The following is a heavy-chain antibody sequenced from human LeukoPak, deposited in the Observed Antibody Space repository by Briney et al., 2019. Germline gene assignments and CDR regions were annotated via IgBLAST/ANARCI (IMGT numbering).Heavy chain of an antibody. D-gene: IGHD1-26*01. CDR2: IYSRGT. CDR1: GGSISSYY. CDR3: ARVFTIATIATWFDP. J-gene: IGHJ5*02. V-gene: IGHV4-4*07. Sequence: PSETLSLTCTVSGGSISSYYLSWIRQPAGKGLEWIGRIYSRGTTYNPSLKDRVTVSADTSRNHVSLTLNSVTAADTAVYYCARVFTIATIATWFDPWGQGTLVTVSS.